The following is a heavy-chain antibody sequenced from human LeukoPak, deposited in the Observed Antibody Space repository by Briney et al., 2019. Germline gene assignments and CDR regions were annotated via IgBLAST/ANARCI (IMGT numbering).Heavy chain of an antibody. Sequence: GGSLRLSSAASGFTFSDYYMSWIRQAPGKGLEWVSYISSSGSTIYYADSVKGRFTISRDNAKNSLYLQMNSLRAEDTAVYYCARDSSSWYYYYYDMDVWGQGNTVTVSS. V-gene: IGHV3-11*01. CDR1: GFTFSDYY. CDR3: ARDSSSWYYYYYDMDV. J-gene: IGHJ6*02. CDR2: ISSSGSTI. D-gene: IGHD6-13*01.